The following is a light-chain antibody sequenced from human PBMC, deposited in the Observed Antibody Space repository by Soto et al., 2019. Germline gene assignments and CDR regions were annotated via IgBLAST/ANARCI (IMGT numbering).Light chain of an antibody. Sequence: SYELTQPSSVSVSPGQTARITCSGDVLAKKYARWFQQKPGQAPVLVIYKDSERPSGIPERFSGSRSATSASLTITGLQAEDEADYYCQSYDRSLSGSFFGTGTKLTVL. CDR1: VLAKKY. CDR2: KDS. V-gene: IGLV3-27*01. CDR3: QSYDRSLSGSF. J-gene: IGLJ1*01.